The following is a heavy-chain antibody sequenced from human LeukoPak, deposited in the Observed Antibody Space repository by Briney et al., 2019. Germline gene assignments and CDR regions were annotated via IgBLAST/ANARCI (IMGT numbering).Heavy chain of an antibody. CDR2: ISWNSGSI. CDR3: ARGTTTVVTPGLDY. D-gene: IGHD4-23*01. J-gene: IGHJ4*02. V-gene: IGHV3-9*01. CDR1: GFTFDDYA. Sequence: PGGSLRLSCAASGFTFDDYAMHWVRQAPGKGLEWVSGISWNSGSIGYADSVKGRFTISRDNAKNSLYLQMNSLRAEDTAVYYCARGTTTVVTPGLDYWGQGTLVTVSS.